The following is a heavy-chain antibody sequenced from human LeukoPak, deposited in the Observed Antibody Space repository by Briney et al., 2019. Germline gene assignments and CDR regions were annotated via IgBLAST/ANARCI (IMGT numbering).Heavy chain of an antibody. Sequence: GGSLRLSCAASGFTFSNAWMSWVRQAPGKGLEWVGRIKRETDGGITDYAAPVKGRFTISRDDSKSTLYLQMNSLKTDDTAVYYCTTTPPDYDFWSGPPVWGQGTMVTVSS. J-gene: IGHJ3*01. CDR2: IKRETDGGIT. CDR1: GFTFSNAW. D-gene: IGHD3-3*01. CDR3: TTTPPDYDFWSGPPV. V-gene: IGHV3-15*01.